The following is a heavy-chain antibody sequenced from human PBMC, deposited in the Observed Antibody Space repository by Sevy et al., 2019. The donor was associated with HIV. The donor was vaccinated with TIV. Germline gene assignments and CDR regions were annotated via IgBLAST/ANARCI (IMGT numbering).Heavy chain of an antibody. V-gene: IGHV3-30*18. D-gene: IGHD1-26*01. CDR2: ISHDGINE. Sequence: GGSLRLSCKGSGFSFSYYGIHWVRQAPGKGLDWVALISHDGINEYYEDSEKGRFTISRDNSKNTVYLEMNRLRNEDTAIYFCANAYSGSYSHSYLYALDVWGQGTTVTVSS. CDR3: ANAYSGSYSHSYLYALDV. J-gene: IGHJ6*02. CDR1: GFSFSYYG.